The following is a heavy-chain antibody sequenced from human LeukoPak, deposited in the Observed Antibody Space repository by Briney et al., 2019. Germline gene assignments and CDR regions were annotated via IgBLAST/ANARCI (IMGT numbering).Heavy chain of an antibody. D-gene: IGHD2-2*01. V-gene: IGHV1-58*01. CDR1: GFTFTSSA. Sequence: GASVKVSCKASGFTFTSSAVQWVRQARGQRLEWIGWIVVGSGNTNHAQKSQERVTITRDMSTSTAYMELSSLRSEDTAVYYCAADRGVSPYQIGWGQGTLVTVSS. CDR3: AADRGVSPYQIG. CDR2: IVVGSGNT. J-gene: IGHJ4*02.